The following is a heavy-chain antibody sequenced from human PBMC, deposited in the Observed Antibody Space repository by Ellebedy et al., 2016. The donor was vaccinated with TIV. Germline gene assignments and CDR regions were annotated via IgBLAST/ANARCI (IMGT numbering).Heavy chain of an antibody. J-gene: IGHJ4*02. Sequence: ASVKVSXXASGYTFTSYDINWVRQATGQGLEWMGWMNPNSGNTGYAQKFQGRVTITADESTSTAYMELSSLRSEDTAVYYCARALRFLEWLSPFDYWGQGTLVTVSS. CDR2: MNPNSGNT. CDR1: GYTFTSYD. V-gene: IGHV1-8*01. CDR3: ARALRFLEWLSPFDY. D-gene: IGHD3-3*01.